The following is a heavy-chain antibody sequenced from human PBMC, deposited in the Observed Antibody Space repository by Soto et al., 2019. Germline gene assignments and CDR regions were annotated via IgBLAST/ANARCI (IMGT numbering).Heavy chain of an antibody. J-gene: IGHJ4*02. CDR3: ARVGSSSWTTFDY. V-gene: IGHV6-1*01. CDR1: GDXVSSNSDA. Sequence: QXLSLTCAISGDXVSSNSDAWNWIRQSPSRGLEWLGSTYYRSKWYNDYAVSVKSRITINPDTSKKQFSLQLNSVITEDTEVYYCARVGSSSWTTFDYWGQGTLVTVSS. CDR2: TYYRSKWYN. D-gene: IGHD6-13*01.